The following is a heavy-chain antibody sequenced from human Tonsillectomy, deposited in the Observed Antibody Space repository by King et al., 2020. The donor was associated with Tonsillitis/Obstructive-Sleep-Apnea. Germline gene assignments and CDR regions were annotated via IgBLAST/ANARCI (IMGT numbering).Heavy chain of an antibody. CDR1: GYTFATYV. CDR2: ISPYNGDT. CDR3: ARDSLYNWFDP. V-gene: IGHV1-18*01. J-gene: IGHJ5*02. Sequence: QLVQSGAEVKKPGASVKVSCKASGYTFATYVISWVRQAPGQGLEWMGWISPYNGDTNYAQKLQGRVTMTTNTSTSTAYMELRSLRSDDTAVYYCARDSLYNWFDPWGQGTLVTVSS.